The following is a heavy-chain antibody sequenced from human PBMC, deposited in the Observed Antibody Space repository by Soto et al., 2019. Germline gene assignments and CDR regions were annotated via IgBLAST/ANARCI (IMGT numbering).Heavy chain of an antibody. D-gene: IGHD3-22*01. J-gene: IGHJ6*02. CDR3: ARDQKYYYDSSGALNYYGMYV. V-gene: IGHV1-69*13. Sequence: SVKVSCKASGGTFSSYAISWVRQAPGQGLEWMGGIIPIFGTANYAQKFQGRVTITADESTSTAYMELSSLRSEDTAVYYCARDQKYYYDSSGALNYYGMYVWG. CDR1: GGTFSSYA. CDR2: IIPIFGTA.